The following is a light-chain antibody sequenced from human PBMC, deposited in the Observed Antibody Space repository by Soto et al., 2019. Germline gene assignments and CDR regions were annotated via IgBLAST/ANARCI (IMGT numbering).Light chain of an antibody. CDR2: DAS. Sequence: ELELTQSPATLSLSPGQRATLSCRASHSVDTSNVAWYQQTPGQAPRLLVSDASSRATGIPDRFSGSASGTDFTLTISRLEPEDSAMYYCQQYGTAPITFGGGTRLEI. CDR3: QQYGTAPIT. J-gene: IGKJ5*01. CDR1: HSVDTSN. V-gene: IGKV3-20*01.